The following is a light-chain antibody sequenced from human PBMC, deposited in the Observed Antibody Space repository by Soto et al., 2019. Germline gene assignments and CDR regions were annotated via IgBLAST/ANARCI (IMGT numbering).Light chain of an antibody. CDR1: QSVSRN. V-gene: IGKV3-15*01. CDR2: GAS. CDR3: QQYNNWPPYT. J-gene: IGKJ2*01. Sequence: EIVMTQSPATLSLSPGERATLSCRASQSVSRNLAWYQQKPGQTPRLLLYGASTRAAGIPARFSGSGSGTEFTLTISGLQSEDFAVYYCQQYNNWPPYTFGQGTKLEIK.